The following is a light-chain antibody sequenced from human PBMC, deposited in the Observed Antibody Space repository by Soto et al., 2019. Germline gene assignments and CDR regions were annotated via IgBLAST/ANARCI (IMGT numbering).Light chain of an antibody. Sequence: DIQMTQSPSTLSASVGDRVTITCRASQSLNSLLAWYQQKPGRAPKLLIYDASTLESGVPSRFSGSGSGTEFTLTISSLQPDDFATYYCQHYNSYSEFTFGPGTKVDIK. J-gene: IGKJ3*01. CDR1: QSLNSL. V-gene: IGKV1-5*01. CDR2: DAS. CDR3: QHYNSYSEFT.